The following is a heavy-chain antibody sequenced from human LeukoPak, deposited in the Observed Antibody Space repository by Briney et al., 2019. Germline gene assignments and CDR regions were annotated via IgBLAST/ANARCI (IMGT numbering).Heavy chain of an antibody. CDR1: GFTFSSYA. CDR3: ARGKYPGAFDI. V-gene: IGHV3-30*04. Sequence: TGGSLRLSCAASGFTFSSYAMHWVRQAPGKGLEWVAVISYDGSNKYYADSVKGRFTISRDNSKNTLYLQMNSLRAEDTAVYYCARGKYPGAFDIWGQGTMVTVSS. CDR2: ISYDGSNK. D-gene: IGHD2-2*01. J-gene: IGHJ3*02.